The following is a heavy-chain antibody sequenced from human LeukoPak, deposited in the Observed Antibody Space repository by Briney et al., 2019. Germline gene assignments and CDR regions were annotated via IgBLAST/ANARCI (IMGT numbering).Heavy chain of an antibody. J-gene: IGHJ5*02. CDR1: GGSIGSGGYY. D-gene: IGHD4-11*01. CDR3: ARGSTYSNYAGHWFDP. CDR2: IYYSGST. V-gene: IGHV4-31*03. Sequence: SQTLSLTCTVSGGSIGSGGYYWSWIRQHPGKGLEWIGYIYYSGSTYYNPSLKSRVTISVDTSKNQFSLKLSSVTAADTAVYYCARGSTYSNYAGHWFDPWGQGTLVTVSS.